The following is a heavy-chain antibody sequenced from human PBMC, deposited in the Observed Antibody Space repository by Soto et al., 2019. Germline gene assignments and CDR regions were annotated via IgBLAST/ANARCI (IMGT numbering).Heavy chain of an antibody. CDR3: ARDLVAPG. Sequence: EVQLVESGGGLVQPGGSLRLSCTASGFIFSSDWMTWVRQAPGQGLGWVANIKKDGSEKYYVDSVKGRFTISRDNSKNSLYLQMNSLTAEDTAVYYCARDLVAPGWGQGTLVTVSS. J-gene: IGHJ4*02. CDR2: IKKDGSEK. CDR1: GFIFSSDW. V-gene: IGHV3-7*01. D-gene: IGHD3-10*01.